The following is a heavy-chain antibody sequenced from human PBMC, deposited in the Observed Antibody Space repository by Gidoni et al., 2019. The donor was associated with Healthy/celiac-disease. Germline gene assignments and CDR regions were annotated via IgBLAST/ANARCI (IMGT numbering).Heavy chain of an antibody. CDR1: GFPFSSYS. Sequence: EVQLVESGGGLVKPGGSLRLSCAASGFPFSSYSMNWVRQAPGKGLEWVSSISSSSSYIYYADSVKGRFTISRDNAKNSLYLQMNSLRAEDTAVYYCAREGGYSSSSDYWGQGTLVTVSS. CDR2: ISSSSSYI. J-gene: IGHJ4*02. CDR3: AREGGYSSSSDY. D-gene: IGHD6-13*01. V-gene: IGHV3-21*01.